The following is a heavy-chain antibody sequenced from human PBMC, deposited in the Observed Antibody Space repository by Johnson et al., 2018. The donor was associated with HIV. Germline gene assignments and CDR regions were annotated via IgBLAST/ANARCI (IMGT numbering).Heavy chain of an antibody. CDR3: AREGGGTLLLGDEGAFDI. CDR1: GFSFSTYA. V-gene: IGHV3-30*04. D-gene: IGHD3-10*01. J-gene: IGHJ3*02. CDR2: ISYDGSDK. Sequence: QVQLVESGGGVVQPGRSLRLSCAASGFSFSTYAMHWVRQAPGKGLEWLIVISYDGSDKYYADSVKGRFTISRDSSKNTLYLQMTSLRAEDTAVYYCAREGGGTLLLGDEGAFDIWGQGTMVTVSS.